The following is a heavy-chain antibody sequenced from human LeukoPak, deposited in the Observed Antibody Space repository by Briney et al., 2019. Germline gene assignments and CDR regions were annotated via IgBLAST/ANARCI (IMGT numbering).Heavy chain of an antibody. Sequence: MTGGSLRLSCAASGFTFSSYTMNWVRQAPGKGLEWVSAISSSSSYIYYADSVKGRFTISRHNAKRSLYLQMNSLRAEDTAVYYCARDLGGYGDYGTNFDYWGQGTLVTVSS. V-gene: IGHV3-21*01. CDR1: GFTFSSYT. CDR2: ISSSSSYI. D-gene: IGHD4-17*01. J-gene: IGHJ4*02. CDR3: ARDLGGYGDYGTNFDY.